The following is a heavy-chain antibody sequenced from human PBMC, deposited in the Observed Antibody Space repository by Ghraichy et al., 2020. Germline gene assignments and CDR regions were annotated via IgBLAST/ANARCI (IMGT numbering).Heavy chain of an antibody. CDR2: IYYSGDT. Sequence: SETLSLTCTVSGGSISSYYWSWIRQPPGKGLEWIGYIYYSGDTNYNPSLKSRVTISVDTSKNQFSLKLRSVTVADTAVYYCARESRSSIAARLRVGYYYGMGVWGQGTTVTVSS. CDR1: GGSISSYY. CDR3: ARESRSSIAARLRVGYYYGMGV. J-gene: IGHJ6*02. D-gene: IGHD6-6*01. V-gene: IGHV4-59*01.